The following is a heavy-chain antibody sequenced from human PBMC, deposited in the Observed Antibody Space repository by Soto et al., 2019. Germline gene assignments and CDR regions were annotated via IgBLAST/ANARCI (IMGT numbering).Heavy chain of an antibody. D-gene: IGHD3-22*01. J-gene: IGHJ4*02. CDR3: ARRPPDYYDSSSYYYDY. CDR2: ISSSSTYK. CDR1: GFTFSDYY. Sequence: GGSLRLSCAASGFTFSDYYMSWIRQAPGKGLEWVSYISSSSTYKNYADSVKGRFTISRDNAKNSLYLQMNSLRAEDTAVYYCARRPPDYYDSSSYYYDYWGQGTLVTVSS. V-gene: IGHV3-11*06.